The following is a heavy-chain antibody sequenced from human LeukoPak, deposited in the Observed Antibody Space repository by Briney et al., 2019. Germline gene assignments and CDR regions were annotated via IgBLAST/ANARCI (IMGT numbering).Heavy chain of an antibody. CDR2: IIPIFGTA. CDR3: AREGARYCGGDCYPGAGAFDI. J-gene: IGHJ3*02. V-gene: IGHV1-69*13. Sequence: GASVKVSCKASGYTFTSYGISWVRQAPGQGLEWMGGIIPIFGTANYAQKFQGRVTITADESTSTAYMEPSSLRSEDTAVYYCAREGARYCGGDCYPGAGAFDIWGQGTMVTVSS. D-gene: IGHD2-21*02. CDR1: GYTFTSYG.